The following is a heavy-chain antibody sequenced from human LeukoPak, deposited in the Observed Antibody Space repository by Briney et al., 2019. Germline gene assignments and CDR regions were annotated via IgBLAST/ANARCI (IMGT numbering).Heavy chain of an antibody. V-gene: IGHV1-2*02. CDR1: GYTFTGYY. CDR2: INPNSGGT. CDR3: ARDRQGYCSGGSCCSDWFDP. Sequence: ASVKVSCKASGYTFTGYYMHWVRQAPGQGLEWMGWINPNSGGTNYAQKFQGRVTMTRDTSISTAYMELSRLRSDDTAVYYCARDRQGYCSGGSCCSDWFDPWGQGTLVTVSS. D-gene: IGHD2-15*01. J-gene: IGHJ5*02.